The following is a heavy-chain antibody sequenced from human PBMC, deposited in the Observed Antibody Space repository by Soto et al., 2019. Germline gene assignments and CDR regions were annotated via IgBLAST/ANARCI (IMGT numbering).Heavy chain of an antibody. Sequence: WASVKVSCKASGYTISNYGITWVRRAPGQGLEWMGWINTYNGRTNYAQKYQGRVTITTDTSTITVHMELRSLRSDDTAMYYWASVYCSGGNGYGEIDYWGQGTLVTVSS. CDR3: ASVYCSGGNGYGEIDY. J-gene: IGHJ4*02. CDR2: INTYNGRT. CDR1: GYTISNYG. V-gene: IGHV1-18*01. D-gene: IGHD2-15*01.